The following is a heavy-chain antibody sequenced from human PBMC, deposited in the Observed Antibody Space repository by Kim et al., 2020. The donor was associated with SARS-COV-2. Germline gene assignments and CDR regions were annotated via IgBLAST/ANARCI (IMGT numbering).Heavy chain of an antibody. CDR1: GYTFTSYY. J-gene: IGHJ3*02. CDR2: INPSGGST. V-gene: IGHV1-46*01. D-gene: IGHD3-22*01. CDR3: ARPSYYYDSSGYYLSI. Sequence: ASVKVSCKASGYTFTSYYMHWVRQAPGQGLEWMGIINPSGGSTSYAQKFQGRVTMTRDTSTSTVYMELSSLRSEDTAVYYCARPSYYYDSSGYYLSIWGQGTMVTVSS.